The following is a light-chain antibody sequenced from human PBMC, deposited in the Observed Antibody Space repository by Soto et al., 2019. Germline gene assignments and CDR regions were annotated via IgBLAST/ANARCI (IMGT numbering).Light chain of an antibody. CDR3: CSYAGSITFV. CDR1: SSDVGIYNL. J-gene: IGLJ1*01. V-gene: IGLV2-23*01. Sequence: QSALTQPASVSGPPGQSITISCTGTSSDVGIYNLVSWYQQRPDKAPKLVIYEGTKRPSGVSNRFSGSKSGNTASLTISGLQADDEADYYCCSYAGSITFVFGTGTKVTVL. CDR2: EGT.